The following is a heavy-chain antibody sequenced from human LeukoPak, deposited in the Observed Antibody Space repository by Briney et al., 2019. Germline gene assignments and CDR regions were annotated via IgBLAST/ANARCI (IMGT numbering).Heavy chain of an antibody. CDR3: ARGRFGGVTY. V-gene: IGHV4-38-2*02. J-gene: IGHJ4*02. D-gene: IGHD2-8*02. CDR1: GYSISSGYY. CDR2: IYHSGST. Sequence: SETLSLTCTVSGYSISSGYYWGWIRQPPGKGLEWIGSIYHSGSTYYNPSLKSRVTISVDTSKNQFSLKLSSVTAADTAVYYCARGRFGGVTYWGQGTLVTVSS.